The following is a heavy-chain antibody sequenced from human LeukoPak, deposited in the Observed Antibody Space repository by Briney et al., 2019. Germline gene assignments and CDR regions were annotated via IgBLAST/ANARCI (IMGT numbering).Heavy chain of an antibody. CDR3: AKQSIMITFGGVIVDIDY. Sequence: ALVKVSCKVSGYTLTELSMHWVRQAPGKGLEWMGGFDPEDGETIYAQKFQGRVTMTEDTSTDTAYMELSSLRAEDTAVYYCAKQSIMITFGGVIVDIDYWGQGTLVTVSS. CDR2: FDPEDGET. D-gene: IGHD3-16*02. V-gene: IGHV1-24*01. CDR1: GYTLTELS. J-gene: IGHJ4*02.